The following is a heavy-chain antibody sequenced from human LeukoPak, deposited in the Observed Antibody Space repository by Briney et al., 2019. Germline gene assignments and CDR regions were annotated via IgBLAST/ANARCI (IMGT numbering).Heavy chain of an antibody. D-gene: IGHD3-22*01. V-gene: IGHV4-39*07. CDR3: ARDRYYYDSSARYFDY. Sequence: SETLSLTCTVSGGSISSSSYYWGWIRQPPGRGLEWIGSIYYSGSTYYNPSLKSRVTISVDTSKNQFSLKLSSVTAADTAVYYCARDRYYYDSSARYFDYWGQGTLVTVSS. J-gene: IGHJ4*02. CDR1: GGSISSSSYY. CDR2: IYYSGST.